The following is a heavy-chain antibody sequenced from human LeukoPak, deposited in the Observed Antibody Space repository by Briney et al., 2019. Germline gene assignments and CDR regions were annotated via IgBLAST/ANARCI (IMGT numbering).Heavy chain of an antibody. Sequence: PGGSLRLSCAASGFTFSSYAMSWVRQAPGKGLEWVSAISGSGGSTYYADSVKGRFTISRDNSKNTLYLQINSLRAEDTAVYYCASTKPPITLTTSFGWFDHWGQGTLVTVSS. CDR3: ASTKPPITLTTSFGWFDH. CDR1: GFTFSSYA. V-gene: IGHV3-23*01. CDR2: ISGSGGST. J-gene: IGHJ5*02. D-gene: IGHD4-17*01.